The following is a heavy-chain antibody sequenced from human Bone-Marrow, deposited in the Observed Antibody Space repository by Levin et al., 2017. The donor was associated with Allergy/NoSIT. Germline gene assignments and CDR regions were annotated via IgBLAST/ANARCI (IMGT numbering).Heavy chain of an antibody. CDR1: GFTFSSYG. V-gene: IGHV3-30*18. Sequence: GGSLRLSCAASGFTFSSYGMHWVRQAPGKGLEWVAVISYDGSNKYYADSVKGRFTISRDNSKNTLYLQMNSLRAEDTAVYYCANGGRIAAAGRFVEAFDIWGQGTMVTVSS. D-gene: IGHD6-13*01. CDR3: ANGGRIAAAGRFVEAFDI. CDR2: ISYDGSNK. J-gene: IGHJ3*02.